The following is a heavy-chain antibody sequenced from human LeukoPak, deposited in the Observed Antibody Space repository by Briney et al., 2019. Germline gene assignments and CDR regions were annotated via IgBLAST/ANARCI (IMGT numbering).Heavy chain of an antibody. D-gene: IGHD1-26*01. V-gene: IGHV1-69*04. CDR1: GGTFSKFA. CDR2: IIPILDIA. Sequence: GASVKVSCKASGGTFSKFAISWVRQAPGQGLEWMGRIIPILDIASYAQNFQGRVTISADKSTSTAYMELNSLRSEDTAVYYCASGPAIVGATSHSYYGMDVWGQGTTVTVSS. CDR3: ASGPAIVGATSHSYYGMDV. J-gene: IGHJ6*02.